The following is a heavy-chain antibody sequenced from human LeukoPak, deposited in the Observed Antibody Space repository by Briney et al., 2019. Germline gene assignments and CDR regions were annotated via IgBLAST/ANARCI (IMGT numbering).Heavy chain of an antibody. J-gene: IGHJ6*02. CDR2: IYYSGST. CDR3: ARGYSSGWYRFYYYYGMDV. D-gene: IGHD6-19*01. CDR1: GGSISPYY. V-gene: IGHV4-59*12. Sequence: PSETLSLTCTVSGGSISPYYWSWIRQPPGRGLEWIGYIYYSGSTIYNPSLKSRVSMSVDTSKNQFSLKLSSVTAADTAVYYCARGYSSGWYRFYYYYGMDVWGQGTTVTVSS.